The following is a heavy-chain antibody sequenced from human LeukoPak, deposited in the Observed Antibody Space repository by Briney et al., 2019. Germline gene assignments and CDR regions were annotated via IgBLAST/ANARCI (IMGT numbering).Heavy chain of an antibody. CDR1: GFTFSDSA. V-gene: IGHV3-23*01. D-gene: IGHD2-2*02. CDR2: ISASGGNS. Sequence: GGSLRFSCEASGFTFSDSAMSRVRQASGRGLEWVSLISASGGNSYYADSVKGRFTISRDISKNTLYLQMNSLRAEDTAMYYCARLGFVVPAVIFDYWGQGTLVTVSS. CDR3: ARLGFVVPAVIFDY. J-gene: IGHJ4*02.